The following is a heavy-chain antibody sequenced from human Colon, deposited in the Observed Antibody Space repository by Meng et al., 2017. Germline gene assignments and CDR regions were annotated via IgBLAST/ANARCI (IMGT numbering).Heavy chain of an antibody. Sequence: QVQLQQWGAGLLKPSETLSLTCAVDGGSSSNNYWSWIRQPPGKGLEWIGEVTQTEGTNYNPSLESRVTISVDMSKNQFSLKLSSVTAADTAVYFCARGQDHAKTGYWGQGTLVTVSS. CDR3: ARGQDHAKTGY. V-gene: IGHV4-34*02. D-gene: IGHD1-14*01. J-gene: IGHJ4*02. CDR2: VTQTEGT. CDR1: GGSSSNNY.